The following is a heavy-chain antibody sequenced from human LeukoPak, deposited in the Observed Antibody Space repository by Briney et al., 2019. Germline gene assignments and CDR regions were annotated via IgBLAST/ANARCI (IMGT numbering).Heavy chain of an antibody. J-gene: IGHJ3*02. V-gene: IGHV4-38-2*02. CDR2: IYHSGST. Sequence: SETLSLTCAVSGYSISSGYYWGWIRQPPGKGLEWIGSIYHSGSTYYNPSLKSRVTMSVDTSKNQFSLKLSSVTAADTAVYYCARDRPSDAFDIWGQGTMVTVSP. CDR1: GYSISSGYY. CDR3: ARDRPSDAFDI.